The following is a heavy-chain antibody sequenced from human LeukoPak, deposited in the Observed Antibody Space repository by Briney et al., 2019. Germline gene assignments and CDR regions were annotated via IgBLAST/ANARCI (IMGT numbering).Heavy chain of an antibody. CDR3: ATGPRNDP. Sequence: ASVSVSCTTSGYPFTKWEINWVRQAAGQGLEWLGWVHPDNGNTYYAQRFRGRVTMSRDTSTTTAYMELSGLRSNDTAVYFCATGPRNDPWGQGTLVTVSS. CDR1: GYPFTKWE. D-gene: IGHD1-14*01. J-gene: IGHJ5*02. CDR2: VHPDNGNT. V-gene: IGHV1-8*01.